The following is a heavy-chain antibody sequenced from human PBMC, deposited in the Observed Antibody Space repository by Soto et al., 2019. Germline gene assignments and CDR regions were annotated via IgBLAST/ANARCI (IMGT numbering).Heavy chain of an antibody. CDR3: ARAVVVVAAHYGMDV. Sequence: ASVKVSCKASGYTFTSYDINWVRQATGQGLEWMGWMNPNSGNTGYAQKFQGRVTMTRNTSISTAYMEVSSLRSEDTAVYYCARAVVVVAAHYGMDVWGQGTTVTVSS. CDR2: MNPNSGNT. D-gene: IGHD2-15*01. V-gene: IGHV1-8*01. CDR1: GYTFTSYD. J-gene: IGHJ6*02.